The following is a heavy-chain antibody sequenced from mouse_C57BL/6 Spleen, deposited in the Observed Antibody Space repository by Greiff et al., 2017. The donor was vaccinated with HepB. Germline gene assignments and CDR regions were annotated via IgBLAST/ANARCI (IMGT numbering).Heavy chain of an antibody. CDR1: GYAFSSYW. Sequence: VQVVESGAELVKPGASVKISCKASGYAFSSYWMNWVKQRPGKGLEWIGQIYPGDGDTNYNGKFKGKATLTADKSSSTAYMQLSSLTSEDSAVYFCARWGVVATEYYFDYWGQGTTLTVSS. D-gene: IGHD1-1*01. V-gene: IGHV1-80*01. J-gene: IGHJ2*01. CDR2: IYPGDGDT. CDR3: ARWGVVATEYYFDY.